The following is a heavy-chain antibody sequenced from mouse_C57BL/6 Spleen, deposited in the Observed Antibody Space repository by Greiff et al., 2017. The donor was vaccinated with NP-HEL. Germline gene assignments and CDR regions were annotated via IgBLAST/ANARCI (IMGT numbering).Heavy chain of an antibody. CDR1: GYTFTGYW. Sequence: QVQLQQSGAELMKPGASVKLSCKATGYTFTGYWIEWVKQRPGHGLEWIGEILPGSGSTNYTEKFKGKATFTADTSSNTAYMQLSSLTTEDSAIYYCARGPYYYGSSYEGSYAMDYWGQGTSVTVSS. D-gene: IGHD1-1*01. V-gene: IGHV1-9*01. CDR3: ARGPYYYGSSYEGSYAMDY. J-gene: IGHJ4*01. CDR2: ILPGSGST.